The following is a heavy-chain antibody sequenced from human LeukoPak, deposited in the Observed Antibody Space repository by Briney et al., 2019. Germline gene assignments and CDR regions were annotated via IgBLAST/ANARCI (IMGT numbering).Heavy chain of an antibody. J-gene: IGHJ5*02. Sequence: GGSLRLSSAASGFSFSNAWMSWVRHAPGEGLECVGRIKSKTDGGTTDYAAPVKGRFTISRDDSKNTLYLQMNSLKTEDTALYYCIVVSSTTFPWGQGTLVTVSS. CDR3: IVVSSTTFP. CDR2: IKSKTDGGTT. V-gene: IGHV3-15*01. D-gene: IGHD2-2*01. CDR1: GFSFSNAW.